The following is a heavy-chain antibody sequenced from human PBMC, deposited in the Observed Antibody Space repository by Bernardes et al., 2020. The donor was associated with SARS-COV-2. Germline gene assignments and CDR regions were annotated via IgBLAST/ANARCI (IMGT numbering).Heavy chain of an antibody. CDR3: AAAEGVVVPAAMASYYYYGMDV. J-gene: IGHJ6*02. V-gene: IGHV1-8*01. CDR2: MNPNSGNT. Sequence: ASVKVSCKASGYTFTSYDINWVRQATGQGLEWMGWMNPNSGNTAYAQKFQGRVTMTRNTSISTAYMELSSLRSEDTAVYYCAAAEGVVVPAAMASYYYYGMDVWGQGTTVTVSS. CDR1: GYTFTSYD. D-gene: IGHD2-2*01.